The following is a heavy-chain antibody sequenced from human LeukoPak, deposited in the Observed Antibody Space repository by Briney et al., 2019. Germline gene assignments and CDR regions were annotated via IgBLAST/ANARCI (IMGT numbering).Heavy chain of an antibody. Sequence: PGGSLRLSCAASGFSFANSAMSWVRQAPGKGLEWTSSIAITGETFYAESVQGRFSISKDNSGNMLFLHMKSLRAEDTAIYYCAKETRPNDFWGQGTLVTVSS. CDR1: GFSFANSA. CDR2: IAITGET. D-gene: IGHD6-6*01. J-gene: IGHJ4*02. V-gene: IGHV3-23*01. CDR3: AKETRPNDF.